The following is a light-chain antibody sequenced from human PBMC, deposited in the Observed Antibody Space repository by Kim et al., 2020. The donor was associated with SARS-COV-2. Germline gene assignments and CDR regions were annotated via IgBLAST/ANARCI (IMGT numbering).Light chain of an antibody. CDR1: SRDVGGYNS. Sequence: QSITISCTGTSRDVGGYNSVSWYHQHPGKAPKLMIYDVSNRPSGVSNRFSGSKSGNTASLTISGLQAEDEADYYCSSYTSSTTVVFGGGTQLTVL. J-gene: IGLJ2*01. CDR3: SSYTSSTTVV. V-gene: IGLV2-14*03. CDR2: DVS.